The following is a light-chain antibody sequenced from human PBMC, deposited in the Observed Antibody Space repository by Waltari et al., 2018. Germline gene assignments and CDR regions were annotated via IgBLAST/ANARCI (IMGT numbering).Light chain of an antibody. CDR1: QSVRSSY. Sequence: ETVLTQSPGTLSLSPGEGATLSCRASQSVRSSYLAGYQQKPGQAPRRLIYGASSRATGIPDRFSVSGSVTDFTLTIIRLETEDFAAYYCHQYGSSPGTFGQGTKLEIK. CDR2: GAS. J-gene: IGKJ2*02. V-gene: IGKV3-20*01. CDR3: HQYGSSPGT.